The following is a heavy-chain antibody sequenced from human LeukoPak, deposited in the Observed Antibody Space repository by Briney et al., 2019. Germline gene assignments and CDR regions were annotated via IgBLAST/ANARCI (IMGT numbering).Heavy chain of an antibody. CDR2: ISAYNGNT. J-gene: IGHJ6*03. Sequence: ASVKVSCKASGYTFTSYGISWVRQAPGQGLEWMGWISAYNGNTNYAQKLQGRVTMTTDTSTSTAYMEPRSLRSDDTAVYYCARVADYDFWSGYFTYYYYMDVWGKGTTVTVSS. CDR3: ARVADYDFWSGYFTYYYYMDV. D-gene: IGHD3-3*01. V-gene: IGHV1-18*01. CDR1: GYTFTSYG.